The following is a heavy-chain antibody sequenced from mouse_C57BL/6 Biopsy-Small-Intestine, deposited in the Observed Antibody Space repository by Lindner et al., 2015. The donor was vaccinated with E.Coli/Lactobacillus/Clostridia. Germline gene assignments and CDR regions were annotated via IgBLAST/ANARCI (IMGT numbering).Heavy chain of an antibody. J-gene: IGHJ3*01. D-gene: IGHD2-2*01. CDR2: IDPDSGGV. CDR3: ARDTGYDAA. Sequence: SVKVSCKASGYTFTGYFLHWVRQAPGQGLEWMGWIDPDSGGVNYAPRFQGRVTMTRDTSISTAYMELNGLRFDDTAVYYCARDTGYDAAWGQGTLVTVS. V-gene: IGHV1-72*04. CDR1: GYTFTGYF.